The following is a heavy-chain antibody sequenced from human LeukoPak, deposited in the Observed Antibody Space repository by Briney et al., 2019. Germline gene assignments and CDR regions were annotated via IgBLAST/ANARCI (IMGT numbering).Heavy chain of an antibody. D-gene: IGHD1-26*01. V-gene: IGHV4-38-2*02. CDR1: GYSINSGYY. J-gene: IGHJ4*02. CDR3: ARVTERTLGATTDY. CDR2: IYHSGST. Sequence: SETLSLTCTVSGYSINSGYYWGWIRQPPGQGLEWIGSIYHSGSTYYNPSLKSRVTISVDTSKNQFSLKLSSVTAADTGVYYCARVTERTLGATTDYWGQGTLVTVSS.